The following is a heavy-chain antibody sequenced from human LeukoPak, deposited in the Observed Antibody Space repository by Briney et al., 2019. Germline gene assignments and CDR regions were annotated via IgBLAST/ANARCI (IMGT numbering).Heavy chain of an antibody. CDR1: GGSIGSYY. D-gene: IGHD3-10*01. CDR2: IYYTGST. J-gene: IGHJ4*02. V-gene: IGHV4-59*01. CDR3: ARDNPTYSFGSEGLDY. Sequence: SETLSLTCTVSGGSIGSYYWSWVRQPPGKGLEWIGYIYYTGSTSYNPSLKSRVSISVDTSRNQFSLKLSSVTPADAAVYYCARDNPTYSFGSEGLDYWGQGALVTVSS.